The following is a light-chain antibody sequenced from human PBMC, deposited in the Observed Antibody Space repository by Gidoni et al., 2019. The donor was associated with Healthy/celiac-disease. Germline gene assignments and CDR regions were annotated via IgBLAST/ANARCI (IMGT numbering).Light chain of an antibody. J-gene: IGKJ1*01. CDR2: KAS. CDR1: QSISSW. CDR3: QQYNSEPPWT. Sequence: DIQMTQSPSTLSASVGDRVTLTCRARQSISSWLAWYQQKPGKATKLLIYKASILESGVPSRLSGSGSGTEFTLTISSLQPEDFATYYCQQYNSEPPWTFGQGTKVEIK. V-gene: IGKV1-5*03.